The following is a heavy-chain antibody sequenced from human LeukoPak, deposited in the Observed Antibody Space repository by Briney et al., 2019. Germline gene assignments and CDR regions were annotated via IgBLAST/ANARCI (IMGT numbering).Heavy chain of an antibody. Sequence: SETLSLTCTVSGYSISSVYYWGWIRQPPGKGLEWIGSIYHSGSTYYNPSLKSRVTISVDTSKNQFSLKLSSETAADTAVYYCARVRDSSSSQYYFDYWGQGTLVTVSS. V-gene: IGHV4-38-2*02. J-gene: IGHJ4*02. D-gene: IGHD6-13*01. CDR2: IYHSGST. CDR3: ARVRDSSSSQYYFDY. CDR1: GYSISSVYY.